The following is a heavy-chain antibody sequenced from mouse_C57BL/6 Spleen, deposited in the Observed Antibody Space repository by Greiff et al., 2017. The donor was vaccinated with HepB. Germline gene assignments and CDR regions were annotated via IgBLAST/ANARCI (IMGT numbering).Heavy chain of an antibody. Sequence: VQLKESGPGLVQPSQSLSITCTVSGFSLTSYGVHWVRQSPGKGLEWLGVIWRGGSTDYNAAFMSRLSITKDNSKSQVFFKMNSLQADDTAIYYCAKNGDYGSSSYYFDYWGQGTTLTVSS. CDR1: GFSLTSYG. J-gene: IGHJ2*01. V-gene: IGHV2-5*01. CDR3: AKNGDYGSSSYYFDY. CDR2: IWRGGST. D-gene: IGHD1-1*01.